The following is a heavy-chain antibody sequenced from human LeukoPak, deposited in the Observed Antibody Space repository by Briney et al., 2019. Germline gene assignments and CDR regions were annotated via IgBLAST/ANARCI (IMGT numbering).Heavy chain of an antibody. Sequence: ASVKVSCKASGYTFTSYDINWVRQAPGQGLEWMGWINPNSGGTNYAQKFQGRVTMTRDTSISTAYMELSRLRSDDTAVYYCARSAGGSGSYFMRYYYYYYMDVWGKGTTVTISS. CDR3: ARSAGGSGSYFMRYYYYYYMDV. CDR1: GYTFTSYD. D-gene: IGHD3-10*01. CDR2: INPNSGGT. J-gene: IGHJ6*03. V-gene: IGHV1-2*02.